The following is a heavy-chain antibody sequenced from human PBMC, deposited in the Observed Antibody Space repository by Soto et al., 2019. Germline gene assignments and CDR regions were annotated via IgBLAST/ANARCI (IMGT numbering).Heavy chain of an antibody. CDR2: IYYSGST. D-gene: IGHD7-27*01. CDR1: GGSISSYY. Sequence: SETLSLTCTVSGGSISSYYWSWIRQPPGKGLEWIGYIYYSGSTNYNPSLKSRVTISVDTSKNQFSLKLSSVTAVDTAVYYCATMRTGDGIDYWGQGTLVTVS. J-gene: IGHJ4*02. CDR3: ATMRTGDGIDY. V-gene: IGHV4-59*01.